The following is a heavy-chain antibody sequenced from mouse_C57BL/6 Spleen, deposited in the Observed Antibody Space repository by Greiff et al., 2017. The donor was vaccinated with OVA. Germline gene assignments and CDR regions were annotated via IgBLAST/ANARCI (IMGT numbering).Heavy chain of an antibody. CDR3: AGNYVSFDY. V-gene: IGHV3-6*01. CDR2: ISYDGSN. J-gene: IGHJ2*01. CDR1: GYSITSGYY. D-gene: IGHD2-1*01. Sequence: EVKLQESGPGLVKPSQSLSLTCSVTGYSITSGYYWNWIRQFPGNKLEWMGYISYDGSNNYNPSLKNRISITRDTSKNQFFLKLNSVTTEDTATDYCAGNYVSFDYWGQGTTLTVSS.